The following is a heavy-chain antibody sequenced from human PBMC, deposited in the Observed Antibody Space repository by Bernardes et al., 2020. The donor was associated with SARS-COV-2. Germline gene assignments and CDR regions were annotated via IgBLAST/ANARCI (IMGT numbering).Heavy chain of an antibody. Sequence: GGSLRLSCAASGFTFSSYGMHWVRQAPGKGLEWVAVISYDGSNKYYADSVKGRFTISRDNSKNTLYLQMNSLRAEDTAVYYCAKDPGLYCSSTSCYPNPYGMDVWGQGTTVTVSS. CDR2: ISYDGSNK. V-gene: IGHV3-30*18. D-gene: IGHD2-2*01. J-gene: IGHJ6*02. CDR3: AKDPGLYCSSTSCYPNPYGMDV. CDR1: GFTFSSYG.